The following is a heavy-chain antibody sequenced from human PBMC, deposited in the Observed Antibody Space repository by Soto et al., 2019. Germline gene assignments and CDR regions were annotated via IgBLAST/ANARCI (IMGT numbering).Heavy chain of an antibody. CDR1: GFTFDTYW. V-gene: IGHV3-74*01. CDR3: TNAVDY. J-gene: IGHJ4*02. Sequence: EVQLVESGGGLVQPGGSLRLSCVASGFTFDTYWMHWVRQAPGKGLEWVARVHTDGSNPTYGDSVKGRFTVSRDNAKSTLFLQMDSLRAEDTAFYYSTNAVDYWGQGTLVTVSS. CDR2: VHTDGSNP.